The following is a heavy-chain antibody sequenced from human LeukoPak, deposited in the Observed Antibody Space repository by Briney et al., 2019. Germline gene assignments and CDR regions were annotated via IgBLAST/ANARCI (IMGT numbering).Heavy chain of an antibody. D-gene: IGHD3-10*01. J-gene: IGHJ6*02. V-gene: IGHV4-34*01. CDR3: ARHIYGSGSYNGMDV. Sequence: PSETLSLTCAVYGGSFSGYYWSWIRQPPGKGLEWIGEINHSGSTNYNPSLKSRVTISVDTSKNQFSLKLSSVTAADTAVYYCARHIYGSGSYNGMDVWGQGTTVTVSS. CDR1: GGSFSGYY. CDR2: INHSGST.